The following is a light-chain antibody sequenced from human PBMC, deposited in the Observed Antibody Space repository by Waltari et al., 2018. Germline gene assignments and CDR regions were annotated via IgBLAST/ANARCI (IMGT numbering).Light chain of an antibody. Sequence: QSAPTQPPSVSGSPGQSVTISCTGSTVGHYVAWYQQHAGKAPKVLIHGVSNRPSGVSVRFSGSKSGNTASLTISGLQADDEADYYCSSYTRDTTWVFGGGTRLTVL. CDR1: TVGHY. V-gene: IGLV2-14*03. J-gene: IGLJ3*02. CDR2: GVS. CDR3: SSYTRDTTWV.